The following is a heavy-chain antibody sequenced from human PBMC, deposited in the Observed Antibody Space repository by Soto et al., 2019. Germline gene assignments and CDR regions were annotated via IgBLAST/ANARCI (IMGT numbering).Heavy chain of an antibody. CDR3: AKSDGEMATTGDAFDI. Sequence: GGSMRLSCAASGFTFSSYGMHWVRQAPGKGLEWVAVISYDGSNKYYADSVKGRFTISRDNSKNTLYLQMNSLRAEDTAVYYCAKSDGEMATTGDAFDIWGQGTMVTVSS. J-gene: IGHJ3*02. D-gene: IGHD5-12*01. CDR1: GFTFSSYG. CDR2: ISYDGSNK. V-gene: IGHV3-30*18.